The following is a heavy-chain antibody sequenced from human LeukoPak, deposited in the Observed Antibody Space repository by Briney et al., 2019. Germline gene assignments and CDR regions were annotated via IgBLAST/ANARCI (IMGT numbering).Heavy chain of an antibody. CDR3: AREALVGYYDSIGYVFDY. J-gene: IGHJ4*01. Sequence: GGSLRLSCAASGFTFDDYAMRWVRHAPGKGLEWVSGLSWNSGSIGYADSVKGRFTISRDNAKNSLYLQMNSLRAEDTAVYYCAREALVGYYDSIGYVFDYWGHGTLVTVSS. D-gene: IGHD3-22*01. V-gene: IGHV3-9*01. CDR2: LSWNSGSI. CDR1: GFTFDDYA.